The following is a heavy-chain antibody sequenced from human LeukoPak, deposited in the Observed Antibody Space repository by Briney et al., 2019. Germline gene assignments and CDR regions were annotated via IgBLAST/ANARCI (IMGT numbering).Heavy chain of an antibody. V-gene: IGHV4-61*02. CDR1: GGSISSGSYY. Sequence: PSQTLSLTCTVSGGSISSGSYYLSWIRQPAGKGLEWIGRIYTSGSTNYNPSLKSRVTISVDTSKNQFSLKLSSVTAADTAVYYCARGMAGDPFDYWGQGTLVTVSS. J-gene: IGHJ4*02. CDR3: ARGMAGDPFDY. CDR2: IYTSGST. D-gene: IGHD6-19*01.